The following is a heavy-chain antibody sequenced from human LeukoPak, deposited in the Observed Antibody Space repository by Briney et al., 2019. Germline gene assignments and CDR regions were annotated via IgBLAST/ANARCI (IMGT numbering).Heavy chain of an antibody. CDR2: VDHTGST. D-gene: IGHD1-1*01. J-gene: IGHJ6*03. V-gene: IGHV4-59*01. CDR1: DDSITMYY. Sequence: SETLSLTCTVSDDSITMYYWTWIRQPPGKGLEWIGYVDHTGSTNLNPSLNGRVSISRDTSKNLFSLRLRSVTAADTAVYFCARGRVSSSTWYSTYYYYFYMDVWGKGTTVTVSS. CDR3: ARGRVSSSTWYSTYYYYFYMDV.